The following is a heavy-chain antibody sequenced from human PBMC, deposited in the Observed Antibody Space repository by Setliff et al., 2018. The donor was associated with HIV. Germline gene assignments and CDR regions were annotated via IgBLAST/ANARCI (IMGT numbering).Heavy chain of an antibody. J-gene: IGHJ4*02. V-gene: IGHV3-21*01. CDR2: ISSSSDYI. CDR3: ARDRYFGYSYGPVFDY. D-gene: IGHD5-18*01. CDR1: GFIFSSYS. Sequence: PGGSLRLSCAASGFIFSSYSMNWVRQAPGKGLEWVSSISSSSDYIYYADSVKGRFTLSRDNAKNSLYLQMNSLRAEDTAVYYCARDRYFGYSYGPVFDYWGQGTLVTVSS.